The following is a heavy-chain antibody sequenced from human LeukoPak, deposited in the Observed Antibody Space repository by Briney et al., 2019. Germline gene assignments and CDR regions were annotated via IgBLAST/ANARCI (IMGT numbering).Heavy chain of an antibody. Sequence: GGSLRLSCAASGFTFSSYEMNWVRQAPGKGLEWVSYISSSGSSIYYADSVKGRFTISRDNAKNSLYLQMNSLRAEDTAVYYCARRPVAVAGLDYWGQGTLVTVSS. CDR3: ARRPVAVAGLDY. CDR1: GFTFSSYE. V-gene: IGHV3-48*03. J-gene: IGHJ4*02. D-gene: IGHD6-19*01. CDR2: ISSSGSSI.